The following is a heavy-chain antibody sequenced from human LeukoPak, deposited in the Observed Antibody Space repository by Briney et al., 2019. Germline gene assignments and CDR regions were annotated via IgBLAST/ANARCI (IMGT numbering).Heavy chain of an antibody. Sequence: GGSLRLSCAASGFTFSSYDMHWVRQATGKGPEWVSAIGTAGDTYYPGSVKGRFTISRENAKNSLYLQMNSLRAGDTAVYYCARGMRRYCSGGSCYSHARRGYGMDVWGQGTTVTVSS. CDR3: ARGMRRYCSGGSCYSHARRGYGMDV. CDR1: GFTFSSYD. CDR2: IGTAGDT. V-gene: IGHV3-13*01. D-gene: IGHD2-15*01. J-gene: IGHJ6*02.